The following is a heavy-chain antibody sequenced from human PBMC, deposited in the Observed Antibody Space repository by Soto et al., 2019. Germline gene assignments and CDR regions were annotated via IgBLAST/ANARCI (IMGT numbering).Heavy chain of an antibody. CDR2: IRNKARSYRT. J-gene: IGHJ4*02. V-gene: IGHV3-72*01. D-gene: IGHD2-2*01. CDR1: GFSFSDHY. Sequence: PGGSLRLSCAASGFSFSDHYMDWVRQAPGKGLEWVGRIRNKARSYRTEYAASVKGRFTISRDESKDSLYLQLSSLKTDDTVVYYCVRAKTSSTNYYFASWGQGALVTVSS. CDR3: VRAKTSSTNYYFAS.